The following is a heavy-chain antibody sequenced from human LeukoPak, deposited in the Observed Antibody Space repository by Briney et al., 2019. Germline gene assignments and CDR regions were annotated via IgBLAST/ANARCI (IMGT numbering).Heavy chain of an antibody. D-gene: IGHD6-19*01. CDR3: ARVSVDDYFDY. V-gene: IGHV4-61*01. Sequence: SETLSLTCTVSGGSVSSGSYYWSWIRQPPGKGLEWIGYIYYSGITNYNPSLKSRVTISVDTSKKRFSLKLSSVTAADTAVYYCARVSVDDYFDYWGQGTLVTVSS. J-gene: IGHJ4*02. CDR2: IYYSGIT. CDR1: GGSVSSGSYY.